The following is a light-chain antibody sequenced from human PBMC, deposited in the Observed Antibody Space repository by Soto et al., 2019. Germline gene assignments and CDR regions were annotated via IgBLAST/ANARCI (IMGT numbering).Light chain of an antibody. V-gene: IGKV1-5*03. CDR2: KAS. J-gene: IGKJ1*01. Sequence: IQRTQSPSTLSASVGDRVTITCRASQSISSWLAWYQQKPGKAPKLLIYKASSLESGVPSRFSGSGSGTEFTLAISSLQPDDSATYYCQQYNDNWTFGQGTKVDIK. CDR1: QSISSW. CDR3: QQYNDNWT.